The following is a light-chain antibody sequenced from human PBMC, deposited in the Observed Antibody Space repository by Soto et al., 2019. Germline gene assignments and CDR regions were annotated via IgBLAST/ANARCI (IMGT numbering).Light chain of an antibody. Sequence: DIPMTQSPSSLSASVGDRVTITCRASQSSSSYLKWDQQKPGKDRKLLIYDASSLQSGVPSRFSGSGSGTEFTLTISSLQPEDFATYYGKQSYSTPRTVGQGTKLEIK. V-gene: IGKV1-39*01. CDR3: KQSYSTPRT. CDR2: DAS. CDR1: QSSSSY. J-gene: IGKJ2*01.